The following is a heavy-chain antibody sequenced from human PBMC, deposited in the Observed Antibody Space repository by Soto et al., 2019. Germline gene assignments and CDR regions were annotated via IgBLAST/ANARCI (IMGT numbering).Heavy chain of an antibody. Sequence: SVKVSCNAYGSTFSSYAISWVRQAPGQGLEWMGGIIPIFGTANYAQKLQGRATITADKSTSTAYRELSSLRSEDTAVYYCARDSFLTGYGGNPRPHGYYYYGLDVWGKGTTVTVSS. J-gene: IGHJ6*04. CDR2: IIPIFGTA. CDR1: GSTFSSYA. V-gene: IGHV1-69*06. D-gene: IGHD4-17*01. CDR3: ARDSFLTGYGGNPRPHGYYYYGLDV.